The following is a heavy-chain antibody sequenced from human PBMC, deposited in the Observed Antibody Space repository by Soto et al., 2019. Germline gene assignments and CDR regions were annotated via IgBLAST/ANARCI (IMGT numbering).Heavy chain of an antibody. CDR2: ISYDGDNQ. CDR1: GFTFSHYA. CDR3: VRPHSDSPNAFDL. D-gene: IGHD3-22*01. V-gene: IGHV3-30-3*01. J-gene: IGHJ5*01. Sequence: QPHLVESGGGVVQPGRSLRLSCAASGFTFSHYAMHWVRQPPGKGLEWVALISYDGDNQYFTDSVRGRFTISRDNSKTAVYLEMNNLRLDDSATYYCVRPHSDSPNAFDLWGQGTLVTVSS.